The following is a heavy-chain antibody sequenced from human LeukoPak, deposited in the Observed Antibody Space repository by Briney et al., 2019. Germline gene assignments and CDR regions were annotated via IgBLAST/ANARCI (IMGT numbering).Heavy chain of an antibody. CDR1: GYTFTGYY. D-gene: IGHD6-13*01. Sequence: GASVKVSCKASGYTFTGYYMYWVRQAPGQGLEWMGRINPNSGGTNYAQKFQGRVTMTRDTSISTAYMEPSRLRSDDTAVYYCARAIGAAAGNNFDYWGQGTLVTVSS. CDR2: INPNSGGT. V-gene: IGHV1-2*06. CDR3: ARAIGAAAGNNFDY. J-gene: IGHJ4*02.